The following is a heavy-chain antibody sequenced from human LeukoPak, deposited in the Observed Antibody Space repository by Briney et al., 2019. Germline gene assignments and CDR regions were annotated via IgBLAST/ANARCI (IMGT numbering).Heavy chain of an antibody. CDR1: GYSFTDYY. Sequence: ASVKVSCKTSGYSFTDYYMHWVRQAPGQGLEWMGWIKPNSGGTSSAQKFQGRVTMTRDPSITTVYMEVRWLTSDDTAIYYCARADRLDGAPYLIGPWGQGTLVTVSS. CDR3: ARADRLDGAPYLIGP. D-gene: IGHD2-2*01. CDR2: IKPNSGGT. J-gene: IGHJ5*02. V-gene: IGHV1-2*02.